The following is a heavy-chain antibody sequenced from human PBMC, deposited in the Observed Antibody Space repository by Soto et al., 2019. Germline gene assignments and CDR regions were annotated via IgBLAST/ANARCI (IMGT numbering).Heavy chain of an antibody. Sequence: QVHLQESGPGLVKPSETLSLTCTVSGGSISSYYWSWIRQPPGKGLEWIGYIYYSGSTNYNPSLKSRVTISVDTSKNQFSLKLSSVSAADTAVYYCARASSGYYYYYGMDVWGQGTTVTVSS. CDR1: GGSISSYY. CDR3: ARASSGYYYYYGMDV. D-gene: IGHD6-25*01. CDR2: IYYSGST. J-gene: IGHJ6*02. V-gene: IGHV4-59*01.